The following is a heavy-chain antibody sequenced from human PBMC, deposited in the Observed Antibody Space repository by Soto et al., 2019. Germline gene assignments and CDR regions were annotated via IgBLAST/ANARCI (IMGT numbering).Heavy chain of an antibody. Sequence: QVQLQESGPGLVKPSQTLSLTCTVSGGSITSGPYYWSWIRQHPGKGLEWIGYFYYTGSTYSNPSLESRITMSVDTSKSQFSLKLRSVTAADTAVYYCARLLGDYVGWFDPWGQGTLVTVSS. CDR2: FYYTGST. V-gene: IGHV4-31*03. J-gene: IGHJ5*02. CDR1: GGSITSGPYY. D-gene: IGHD4-17*01. CDR3: ARLLGDYVGWFDP.